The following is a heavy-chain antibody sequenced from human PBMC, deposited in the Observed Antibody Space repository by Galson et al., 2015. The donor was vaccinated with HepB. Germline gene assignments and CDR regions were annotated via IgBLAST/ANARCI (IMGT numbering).Heavy chain of an antibody. J-gene: IGHJ5*02. CDR3: ARDKWGPGRRQQLVRYNWFDP. V-gene: IGHV1-69*04. Sequence: SVKVSCKASGGTFSSYAISWVRQAPGQGLEWMGRIIPILGIANYAQKFQGRVTITADKSTSTAYMELSSLRSEDTAVYYCARDKWGPGRRQQLVRYNWFDPWGQGTLVTVST. D-gene: IGHD6-13*01. CDR2: IIPILGIA. CDR1: GGTFSSYA.